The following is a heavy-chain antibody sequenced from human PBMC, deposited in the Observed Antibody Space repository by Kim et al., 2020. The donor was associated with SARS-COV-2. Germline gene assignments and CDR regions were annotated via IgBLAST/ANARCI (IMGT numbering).Heavy chain of an antibody. CDR3: ARATPPDFWSGNYYYYGMDV. Sequence: GGSLRLSCAASGFTFSSYSMNWVRQAPGKGLEWVSSISSSSSYIYYADSVKGRFTISRDNAKNSLYLQMNSLRAEDTAVYYCARATPPDFWSGNYYYYGMDVWGQGTTVTVSS. J-gene: IGHJ6*02. V-gene: IGHV3-21*01. D-gene: IGHD3-3*01. CDR1: GFTFSSYS. CDR2: ISSSSSYI.